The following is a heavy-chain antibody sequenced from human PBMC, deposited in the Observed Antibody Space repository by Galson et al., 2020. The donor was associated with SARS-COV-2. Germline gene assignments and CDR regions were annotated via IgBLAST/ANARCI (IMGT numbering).Heavy chain of an antibody. J-gene: IGHJ5*02. D-gene: IGHD4-4*01. CDR2: IDPSDSYT. CDR1: GYSFTSYW. CDR3: ARLPFAQSRHYNNWFDP. Sequence: GESLKISCKGSGYSFTSYWISWVRQMPGKGLEWMGRIDPSDSYTNYSPSFQGHVTISADKSISTAYLQWSSLKASDTAMYYCARLPFAQSRHYNNWFDPWGQGTLVTVSS. V-gene: IGHV5-10-1*01.